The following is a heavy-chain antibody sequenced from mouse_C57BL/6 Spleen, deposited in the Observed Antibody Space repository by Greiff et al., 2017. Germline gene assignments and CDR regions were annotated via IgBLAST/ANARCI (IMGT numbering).Heavy chain of an antibody. CDR3: ASYYDYDYAMDY. Sequence: VQLQQSGAELVKPGASVKISCKASGYAFSSYWMNWVKQRPGKGLEWIGQIYPGGGDTNYNGKFKGKATLTADKSSSTAYMQLSSLTSEDSAVYFCASYYDYDYAMDYWGQGTSVTVSS. CDR2: IYPGGGDT. J-gene: IGHJ4*01. V-gene: IGHV1-80*01. CDR1: GYAFSSYW. D-gene: IGHD2-4*01.